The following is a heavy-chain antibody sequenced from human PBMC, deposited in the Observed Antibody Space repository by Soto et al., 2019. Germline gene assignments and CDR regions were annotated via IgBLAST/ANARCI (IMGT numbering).Heavy chain of an antibody. Sequence: HGQLVQSGAEVRKPGASVTVSCRASGYTFTDYPVLWVRQAPGQGLEWMGWVIVASGSTNYIQKFQGRITLTRDTSTSTAYLELRRLAPDDTAMYYCASPLGALTTQDGMDVWGQGTMVTVSS. V-gene: IGHV1-2*02. D-gene: IGHD3-22*01. J-gene: IGHJ6*02. CDR3: ASPLGALTTQDGMDV. CDR2: VIVASGST. CDR1: GYTFTDYP.